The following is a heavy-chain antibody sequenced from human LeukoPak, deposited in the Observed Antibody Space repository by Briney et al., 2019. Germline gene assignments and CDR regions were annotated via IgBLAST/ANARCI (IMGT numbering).Heavy chain of an antibody. J-gene: IGHJ4*02. D-gene: IGHD6-25*01. Sequence: GGSLRLSCTASGFTFGDYAMSWVRQAPGKGLEWVGYIRSRAYGGAAEYAASVKGRFTITRDDAKSIAYLQMSNLNTEDTAVYYCAASSGFDYWGQGTLVTVSS. V-gene: IGHV3-49*04. CDR1: GFTFGDYA. CDR3: AASSGFDY. CDR2: IRSRAYGGAA.